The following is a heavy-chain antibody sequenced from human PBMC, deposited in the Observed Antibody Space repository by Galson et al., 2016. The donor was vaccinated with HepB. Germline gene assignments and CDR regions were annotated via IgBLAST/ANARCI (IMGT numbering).Heavy chain of an antibody. J-gene: IGHJ6*02. V-gene: IGHV3-23*01. D-gene: IGHD2-15*01. CDR3: AKRMSYSYYYAMDI. CDR2: ISDNTAGT. CDR1: GFFFSNFV. Sequence: SLRLSCAASGFFFSNFVMTWVRQAPGKGLEWVSDISDNTAGTKYADSVKGRFTISRDNSKNMVYLQMNSLRGEDTALYYCAKRMSYSYYYAMDIWGQGTTVTVSS.